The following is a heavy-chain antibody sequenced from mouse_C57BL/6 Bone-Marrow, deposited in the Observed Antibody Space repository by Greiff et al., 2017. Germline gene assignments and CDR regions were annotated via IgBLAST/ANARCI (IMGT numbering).Heavy chain of an antibody. J-gene: IGHJ3*01. D-gene: IGHD1-1*01. CDR2: ISNGGGSP. V-gene: IGHV5-12*01. CDR3: ARHHYGSSYGFAY. Sequence: DVMLVESGGGLVQPGGSLKLSCAASGFTFSDYYMYWVRQTPEKRLEWVAYISNGGGSPYYPDTVKGRFTISRDNAKNTLYLQMSRLKSEDTAMYYCARHHYGSSYGFAYWGQGTLVTVSA. CDR1: GFTFSDYY.